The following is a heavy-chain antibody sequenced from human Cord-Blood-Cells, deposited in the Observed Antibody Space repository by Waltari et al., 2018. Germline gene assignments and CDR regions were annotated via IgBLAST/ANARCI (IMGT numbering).Heavy chain of an antibody. D-gene: IGHD4-4*01. CDR2: ISYDGSNK. CDR3: AGLYSNHAFDI. CDR1: GVTFSRYG. J-gene: IGHJ3*02. Sequence: QVQLVESGGGVVQPGRSLRLSCAASGVTFSRYGMHWVRQAPGKGLEWVAVISYDGSNKYYADSVKGRFTISRDNSKNTLYLQMNSLRAEDTAVYYCAGLYSNHAFDIWGQGTMVTVSS. V-gene: IGHV3-30*03.